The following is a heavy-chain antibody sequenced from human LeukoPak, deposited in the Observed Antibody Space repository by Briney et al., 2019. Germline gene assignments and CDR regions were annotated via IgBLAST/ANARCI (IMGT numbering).Heavy chain of an antibody. CDR1: GGSISSYH. J-gene: IGHJ4*02. CDR3: ARDGNSYGPDFDY. V-gene: IGHV4-4*07. D-gene: IGHD5-18*01. Sequence: SETLSLTCTVSGGSISSYHWSWIRQPAGKGLEWIGHVNINEGPKYNPSLRSRVTMSADTSRNQYSLKLSSVTAADTAVYYCARDGNSYGPDFDYWGQGTLVTVSS. CDR2: VNINEGP.